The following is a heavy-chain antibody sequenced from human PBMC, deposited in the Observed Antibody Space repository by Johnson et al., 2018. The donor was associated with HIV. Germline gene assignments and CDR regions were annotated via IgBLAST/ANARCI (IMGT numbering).Heavy chain of an antibody. Sequence: QVQLVESGGGVVRPGGSLRLSCAASGFTFSNYGMHWVRQAPGKGLEWVAVITFEGSDKYYADSVKGRFTISRDNSKSTLYLQMNGLRAEDTAVYYCAKQNRGAFDIWGQGTMVTVSS. CDR3: AKQNRGAFDI. J-gene: IGHJ3*02. CDR1: GFTFSNYG. CDR2: ITFEGSDK. V-gene: IGHV3-30*18.